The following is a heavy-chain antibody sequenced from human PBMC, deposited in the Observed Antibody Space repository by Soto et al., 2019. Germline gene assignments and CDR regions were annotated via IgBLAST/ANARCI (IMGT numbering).Heavy chain of an antibody. CDR1: GGSISSSNW. V-gene: IGHV4-4*02. Sequence: SETLSLTCAVFGGSISSSNWWSWVRQPPGKGLEWIGEIYHSGSTNYNPSLKSRVTISVDKSKNQFSLKLSSVTAADTAVYYCASSPEYCSGGSCYGTFDYWGQGTLVTVSS. J-gene: IGHJ4*02. CDR2: IYHSGST. CDR3: ASSPEYCSGGSCYGTFDY. D-gene: IGHD2-15*01.